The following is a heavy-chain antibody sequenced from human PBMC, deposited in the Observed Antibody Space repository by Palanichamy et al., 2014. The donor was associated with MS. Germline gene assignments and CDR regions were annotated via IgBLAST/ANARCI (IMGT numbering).Heavy chain of an antibody. J-gene: IGHJ6*02. Sequence: QVQLVESGGGVVQPGRSLRLPCAASGFTFSSYGMHWVRQAPGKGLEWVAVIWYDGSNKYYADSVKGRFTISRDNSKNTLYLQMNSLRAEDTAVYYCARDLSLMVRGVNVYGMDVWGQGTTVTVSS. CDR1: GFTFSSYG. D-gene: IGHD3-10*01. V-gene: IGHV3-33*01. CDR2: IWYDGSNK. CDR3: ARDLSLMVRGVNVYGMDV.